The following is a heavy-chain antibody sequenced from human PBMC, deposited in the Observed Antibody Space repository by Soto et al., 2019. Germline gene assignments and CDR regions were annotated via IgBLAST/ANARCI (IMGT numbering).Heavy chain of an antibody. CDR3: ARDRGSAGLWSDYYYYYMDV. D-gene: IGHD5-18*01. V-gene: IGHV3-48*01. CDR1: GFTFSSYS. J-gene: IGHJ6*03. Sequence: EVQLVESGGGLVQPGGSLRLSCAASGFTFSSYSMNWVRQAPGKGLEWVSYISSSSSTIYYADSVKGRFTISRDNAKNSLYLQMNSLRAEDTAVYYCARDRGSAGLWSDYYYYYMDVWGKGTTVTVSS. CDR2: ISSSSSTI.